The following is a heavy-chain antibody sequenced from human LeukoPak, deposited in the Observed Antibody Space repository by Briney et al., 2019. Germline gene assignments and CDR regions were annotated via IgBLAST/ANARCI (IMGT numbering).Heavy chain of an antibody. V-gene: IGHV1-18*01. CDR1: GFTFTSYG. CDR2: ISAYNGNT. J-gene: IGHJ6*02. D-gene: IGHD3-3*01. CDR3: ARADDFWSGYYPTAYYYYGMDV. Sequence: PGGSLRLSCAASGFTFTSYGISWVRQAPGQGLEWMGWISAYNGNTNYAQKLQGRVTMTTDTSTSTAYMELRSLRSDDTAVYYCARADDFWSGYYPTAYYYYGMDVWGQGTTVTVSS.